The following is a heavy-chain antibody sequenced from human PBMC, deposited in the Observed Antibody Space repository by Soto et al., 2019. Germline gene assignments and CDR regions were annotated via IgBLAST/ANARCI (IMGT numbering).Heavy chain of an antibody. V-gene: IGHV4-59*01. CDR1: GGSISSYY. D-gene: IGHD4-17*01. Sequence: QVQLQESGPGLVKPSETLSLTCTVSGGSISSYYWSWIRQPPGKGLEWIGYIYYSGSTNYNPSLQSRVTISVDTSKNQFSLKLSAVTAADTAVYYCARASDDYGDYEMGYYYYGMDVWGQGTTVTVSS. CDR3: ARASDDYGDYEMGYYYYGMDV. J-gene: IGHJ6*02. CDR2: IYYSGST.